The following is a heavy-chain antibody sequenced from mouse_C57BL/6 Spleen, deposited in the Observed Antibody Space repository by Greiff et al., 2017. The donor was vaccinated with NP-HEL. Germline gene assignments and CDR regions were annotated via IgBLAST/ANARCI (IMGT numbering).Heavy chain of an antibody. CDR3: ARHEDRGGYYGNYGAWFAY. D-gene: IGHD2-1*01. Sequence: QVQLQQSGAELVKPGASVKLSCKASGYTFTEYTIHWVKQRSGQGLEWIGWFYPGSGSIKYNEKFKDKATLTADKSSSTVYMELSRLTSEDSAVYFGARHEDRGGYYGNYGAWFAYWGQGTLVTVSA. V-gene: IGHV1-62-2*01. CDR2: FYPGSGSI. J-gene: IGHJ3*01. CDR1: GYTFTEYT.